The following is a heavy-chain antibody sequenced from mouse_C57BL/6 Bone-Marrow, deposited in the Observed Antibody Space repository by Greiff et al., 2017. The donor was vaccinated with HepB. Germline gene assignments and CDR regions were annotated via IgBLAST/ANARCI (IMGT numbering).Heavy chain of an antibody. CDR1: GYTFTSYW. CDR2: IDPSDSYT. V-gene: IGHV1-50*01. J-gene: IGHJ3*01. D-gene: IGHD3-1*01. Sequence: QVQLQQPGAELVKPGASVKLSCKASGYTFTSYWMQWVKQRPGQGLEWIGEIDPSDSYTNYNQKFKGKATLTVDTSSSTAYMQLSSLTSEDSAVYYWARSGSCAWFAYWGQGTLGTVSA. CDR3: ARSGSCAWFAY.